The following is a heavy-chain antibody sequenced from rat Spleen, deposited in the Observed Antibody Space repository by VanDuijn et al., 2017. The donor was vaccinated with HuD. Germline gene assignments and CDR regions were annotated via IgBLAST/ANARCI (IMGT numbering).Heavy chain of an antibody. J-gene: IGHJ2*01. Sequence: EVQLVESGGGLVQPGNSLKLSCAASGFTFSNYYMAWVRQAPTKGLEWVASITPGGGNTYYRDSVKGRFTISRDNAKSTLYLQMDSLRSEDTATYYCARGDLGDGSYWLDYWGQGVMVTVSS. CDR1: GFTFSNYY. V-gene: IGHV5S23*01. CDR2: ITPGGGNT. CDR3: ARGDLGDGSYWLDY. D-gene: IGHD1-12*02.